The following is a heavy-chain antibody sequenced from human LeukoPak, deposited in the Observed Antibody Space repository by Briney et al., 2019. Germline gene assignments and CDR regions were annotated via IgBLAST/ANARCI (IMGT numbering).Heavy chain of an antibody. J-gene: IGHJ4*02. CDR3: AREYYDSSAYNQEAIDY. Sequence: ASVKVSCKASGYTFTGYHMHWVRQAPGQGLEWMGWINTNNGGTNYAQKFQGRVTMTRDTSISTGYMELSRLTSDDTAVYYCAREYYDSSAYNQEAIDYWGQGTLVTVSS. CDR1: GYTFTGYH. V-gene: IGHV1-2*02. D-gene: IGHD3-22*01. CDR2: INTNNGGT.